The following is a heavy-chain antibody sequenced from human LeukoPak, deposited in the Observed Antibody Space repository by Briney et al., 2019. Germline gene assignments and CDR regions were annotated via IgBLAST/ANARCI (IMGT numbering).Heavy chain of an antibody. V-gene: IGHV3-7*01. D-gene: IGHD3-22*01. J-gene: IGHJ6*03. Sequence: GGSLRLSCAASGFTVSSNYMSWVRQAPGKGLEWVANIKQDGSEKYYVDSVKGRFTISRDNAKNSLYLQMNSLRAEDTAVYYCASELSEAIVSYYYYYYYMDVWGKGTTVTVSS. CDR1: GFTVSSNY. CDR3: ASELSEAIVSYYYYYYYMDV. CDR2: IKQDGSEK.